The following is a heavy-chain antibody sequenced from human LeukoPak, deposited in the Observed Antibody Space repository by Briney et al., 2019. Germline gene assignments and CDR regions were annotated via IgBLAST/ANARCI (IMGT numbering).Heavy chain of an antibody. J-gene: IGHJ6*03. CDR1: GFTFSSYE. CDR2: ISSSGSTI. D-gene: IGHD6-13*01. Sequence: PGGSLRLYCAASGFTFSSYEMNWVRQAPGKGLQRVSYISSSGSTIYYADSVKGRFTISRDNAKNSLYLQMNSLRAEDTAVYYCATFTLIAAAGDYYMDVWGKGTTVTISS. V-gene: IGHV3-48*03. CDR3: ATFTLIAAAGDYYMDV.